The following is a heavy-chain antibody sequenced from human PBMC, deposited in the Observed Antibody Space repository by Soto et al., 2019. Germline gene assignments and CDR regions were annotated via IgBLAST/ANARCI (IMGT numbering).Heavy chain of an antibody. CDR3: ARGSPYSSGWYYYGMDV. CDR1: GYTFTGYY. CDR2: INPNSGGT. V-gene: IGHV1-2*04. J-gene: IGHJ6*02. D-gene: IGHD6-19*01. Sequence: ASVKVSCKASGYTFTGYYMHWVRQAPGQGLEWMGWINPNSGGTNYAQKFQGWVTMTRDTSISTAYMELSRLRSDDTAVYYCARGSPYSSGWYYYGMDVWGQGTTVTVSS.